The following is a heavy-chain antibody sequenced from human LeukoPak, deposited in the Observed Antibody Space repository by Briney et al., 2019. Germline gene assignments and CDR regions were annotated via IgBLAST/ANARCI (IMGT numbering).Heavy chain of an antibody. D-gene: IGHD5-18*01. Sequence: SETLSLTCTVSGGSVSSGSYYWSWIRQPPGKGLEWIGYIYYSGSTNYNPSLKSRVTISVDTSRNQFPLKLSSVTAADTAVYYCARAPDQYSYGYIDYWGQGTLVTVSS. CDR3: ARAPDQYSYGYIDY. CDR2: IYYSGST. V-gene: IGHV4-61*01. CDR1: GGSVSSGSYY. J-gene: IGHJ4*02.